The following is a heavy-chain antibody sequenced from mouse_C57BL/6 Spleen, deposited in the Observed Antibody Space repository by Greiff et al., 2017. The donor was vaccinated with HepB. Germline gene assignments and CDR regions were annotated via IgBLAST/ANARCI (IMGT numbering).Heavy chain of an antibody. D-gene: IGHD6-1*01. V-gene: IGHV10-1*01. Sequence: EVKLIESGGGLVQPKGSLKLSCAASGFSFNTYAMNWVRQAPGKGLEWVARIRSKSNNYATYYADSVKDRFTISRDDSESMLYLQMNNLKTEDTAMYYCVSSHYAMDYWGQGTSVTVSS. CDR1: GFSFNTYA. J-gene: IGHJ4*01. CDR3: VSSHYAMDY. CDR2: IRSKSNNYAT.